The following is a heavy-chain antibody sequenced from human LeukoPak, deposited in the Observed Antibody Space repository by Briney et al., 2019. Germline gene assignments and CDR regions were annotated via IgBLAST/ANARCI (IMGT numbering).Heavy chain of an antibody. CDR1: GFTFNSYG. Sequence: GGSLRLSCAASGFTFNSYGMHWARQAPGKGLEWVAVISYDGSNKYYADFVKGRFTISRDNSKNTLSLQMNGLIPEDTAVYYCAKDPSHAISSWYGDWFDPWGQGTLVTVSS. V-gene: IGHV3-30*18. D-gene: IGHD6-13*01. CDR2: ISYDGSNK. CDR3: AKDPSHAISSWYGDWFDP. J-gene: IGHJ5*02.